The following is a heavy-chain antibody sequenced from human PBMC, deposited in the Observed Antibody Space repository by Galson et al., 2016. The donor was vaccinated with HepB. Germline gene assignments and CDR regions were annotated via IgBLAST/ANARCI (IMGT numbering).Heavy chain of an antibody. CDR1: GFTFSRSG. V-gene: IGHV3-48*02. CDR2: ISSSISTI. CDR3: ARELVRRAFDL. J-gene: IGHJ3*01. Sequence: SLRLSCAGFGFTFSRSGLNWVRQAPGKGLQWISYISSSISTIYYADSVKGRFTISRDNAKNSVYLQMNSLRDDDTGVYYCARELVRRAFDLWGQGTLVTVSS. D-gene: IGHD6-6*01.